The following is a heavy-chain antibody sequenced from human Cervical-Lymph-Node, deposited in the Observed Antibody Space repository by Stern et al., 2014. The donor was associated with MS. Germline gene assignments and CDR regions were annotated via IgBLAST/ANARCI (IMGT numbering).Heavy chain of an antibody. CDR3: ARFGPRDYSDGWYSSAETNWFDP. CDR1: GGTFSRHT. Sequence: QVQLGQSGAEVKKPGSSVKVSCKASGGTFSRHTINWVRQAPGQGLEWMGRIIPLIGLTNSAQNFQGRVPITADKSTSTAYMELSSLRSEDTAVYYCARFGPRDYSDGWYSSAETNWFDPWGQGTPVTVSS. CDR2: IIPLIGLT. J-gene: IGHJ5*02. V-gene: IGHV1-69*09. D-gene: IGHD6-19*01.